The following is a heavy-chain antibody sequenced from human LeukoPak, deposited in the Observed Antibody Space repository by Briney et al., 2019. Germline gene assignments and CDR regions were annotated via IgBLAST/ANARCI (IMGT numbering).Heavy chain of an antibody. V-gene: IGHV3-30*18. Sequence: GRSLRLSCAASGFTFSSYGMHWVRQAPGKGLEWVAVIWYGGSNKYYADSVKGRFTISRDNSKNTLNLQMNSLRSEDTAVYYCAKDRVVADDAFDIWGQGTMVTVSS. CDR1: GFTFSSYG. CDR3: AKDRVVADDAFDI. D-gene: IGHD2-2*01. CDR2: IWYGGSNK. J-gene: IGHJ3*02.